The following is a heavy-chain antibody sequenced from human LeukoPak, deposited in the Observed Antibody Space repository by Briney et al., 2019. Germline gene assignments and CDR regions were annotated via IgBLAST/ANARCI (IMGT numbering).Heavy chain of an antibody. CDR3: ARGPPPMTYYDSSGSNWFDP. V-gene: IGHV4-34*01. D-gene: IGHD3-22*01. CDR2: INHSGST. CDR1: GAPFTGYY. Sequence: SETLSLTCAVSGAPFTGYYWSWLRQPPGKGLEWIGEINHSGSTNYNPSLKSRVTISVDTSKNQFSLKLSSVTAADTAVYYCARGPPPMTYYDSSGSNWFDPWGQGTLVTVSS. J-gene: IGHJ5*02.